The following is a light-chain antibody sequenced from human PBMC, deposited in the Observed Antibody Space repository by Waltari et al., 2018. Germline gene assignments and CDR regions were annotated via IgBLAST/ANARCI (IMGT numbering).Light chain of an antibody. Sequence: DFQMTQSPSSLSASVEDRVTITCRASQSISTYLNWYQQKPGKAPNLLIYAASSLQSGVPSRFSGSGSGTDFTLTISSLQPEDFATYYCQQSYSPLTCGGGTKVEIK. CDR2: AAS. CDR1: QSISTY. V-gene: IGKV1-39*01. J-gene: IGKJ4*01. CDR3: QQSYSPLT.